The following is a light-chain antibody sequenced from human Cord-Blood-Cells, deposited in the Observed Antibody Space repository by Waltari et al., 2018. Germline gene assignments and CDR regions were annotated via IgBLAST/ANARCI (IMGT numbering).Light chain of an antibody. CDR2: DAS. Sequence: IVLTPSPATLSLSSGERATLSCRASQSVSSYLAWYQQKPGQAPRLLIYDASNRATGIPARFSGSGSGTDFTLTISSLEPEDFAVYYCQQRSNWPPITFGQGTRLEIK. CDR1: QSVSSY. J-gene: IGKJ5*01. V-gene: IGKV3-11*01. CDR3: QQRSNWPPIT.